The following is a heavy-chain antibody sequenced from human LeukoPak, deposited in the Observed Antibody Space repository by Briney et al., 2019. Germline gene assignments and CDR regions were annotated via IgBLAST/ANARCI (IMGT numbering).Heavy chain of an antibody. J-gene: IGHJ3*02. D-gene: IGHD6-25*01. CDR3: ARDRLESRKPNDAFDI. CDR1: GGSLSSYY. Sequence: PSETLYLTCSVSGGSLSSYYWSWIRQPPGKGLEWIGYIYYTGSTNYNPSLESRVTISIDTSKKQLSLKLRSVTAADTAVYYCARDRLESRKPNDAFDIWGQGTMVTVSS. V-gene: IGHV4-59*01. CDR2: IYYTGST.